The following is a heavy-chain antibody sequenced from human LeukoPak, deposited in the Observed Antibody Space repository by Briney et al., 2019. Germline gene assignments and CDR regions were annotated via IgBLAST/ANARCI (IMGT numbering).Heavy chain of an antibody. CDR2: INPNSGTT. V-gene: IGHV1-69*13. CDR1: GDTFTGYY. Sequence: SVKVSCKASGDTFTGYYISWVRQAPGQGLEWMGGINPNSGTTNYAQKFQGRVTITADESTSTAYMELSSLRSEDTAVYYCASHDYWGQGTLVTVSS. J-gene: IGHJ4*02. CDR3: ASHDY.